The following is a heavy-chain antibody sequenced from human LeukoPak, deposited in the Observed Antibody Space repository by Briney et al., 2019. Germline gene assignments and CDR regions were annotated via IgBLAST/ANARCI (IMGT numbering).Heavy chain of an antibody. Sequence: GGSLRLSCAASGFTFSSYAMSWVRQAPGKGLESVSAISGSGGSTYYADSVKGRFTISRDNSKNTLYLQMNSLRAEDTAVYYCAVRITMVRGVPDYFDYWGQGTLVTVSS. V-gene: IGHV3-23*01. CDR2: ISGSGGST. J-gene: IGHJ4*02. D-gene: IGHD3-10*01. CDR1: GFTFSSYA. CDR3: AVRITMVRGVPDYFDY.